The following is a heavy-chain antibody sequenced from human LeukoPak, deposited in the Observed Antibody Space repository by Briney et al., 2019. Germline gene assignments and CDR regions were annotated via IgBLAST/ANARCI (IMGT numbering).Heavy chain of an antibody. CDR3: ARQIGNWFDP. CDR1: GFTFSSYA. V-gene: IGHV3-30-3*01. Sequence: GGSLRLSCAASGFTFSSYAMHWVRQAPGKGLEWVAVISYDGSNKYYADSVKGRFTISRDNSKDTLYLQMNSLRAEDTAVYYCARQIGNWFDPWGQGTLVTVSS. CDR2: ISYDGSNK. D-gene: IGHD2/OR15-2a*01. J-gene: IGHJ5*02.